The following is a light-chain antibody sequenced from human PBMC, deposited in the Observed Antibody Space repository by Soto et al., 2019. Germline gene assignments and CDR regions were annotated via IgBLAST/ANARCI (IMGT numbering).Light chain of an antibody. CDR1: SSDVGGYYY. CDR2: QVS. Sequence: QSVLTQPASVSGSPGQSITISCTGTSSDVGGYYYVSWYQHHPGKAPKLMIYQVSNRPSGVSNRFSGSKSGNTASLTISGLQAEDEADYYCQSYDSSLSGHVVFGGGTKLTVL. V-gene: IGLV2-14*01. J-gene: IGLJ2*01. CDR3: QSYDSSLSGHVV.